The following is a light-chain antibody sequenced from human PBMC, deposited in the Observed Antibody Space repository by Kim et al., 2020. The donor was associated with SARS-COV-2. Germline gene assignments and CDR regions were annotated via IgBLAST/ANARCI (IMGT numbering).Light chain of an antibody. CDR3: QHMST. Sequence: VLTQSPGTLSLSPGESATLSCRASQTVASAYLAWYQQSRGQAPRLLIYSTSTRATGIPERFSGSGSGTDFSLSITRLEPEDFVVYYCQHMSTFGQGTKVDIK. J-gene: IGKJ1*01. CDR2: STS. V-gene: IGKV3-20*01. CDR1: QTVASAY.